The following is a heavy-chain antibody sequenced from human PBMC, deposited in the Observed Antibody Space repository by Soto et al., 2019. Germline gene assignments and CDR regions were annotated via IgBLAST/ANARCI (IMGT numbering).Heavy chain of an antibody. V-gene: IGHV3-23*01. Sequence: HPGGSLRLSCAASGFTFSDHGMTWVRQAPGKGLEWVSSISNDAARTFYADSVKGRFTVSRDRSNNTLYLQMNSLRAEDTAVYYCARDFCPVPTCYDLWGQGVLVTVSS. CDR2: ISNDAART. J-gene: IGHJ4*02. CDR3: ARDFCPVPTCYDL. D-gene: IGHD2-2*01. CDR1: GFTFSDHG.